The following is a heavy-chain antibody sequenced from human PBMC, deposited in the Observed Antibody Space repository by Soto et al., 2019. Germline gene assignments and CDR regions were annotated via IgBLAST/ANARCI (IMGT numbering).Heavy chain of an antibody. CDR1: GYTFTSYG. V-gene: IGHV1-18*01. D-gene: IGHD2-8*01. Sequence: QVQLVQSGAEVKKPGASVKVSCKASGYTFTSYGISWVRQAPGQGLEWMGWISGYNGNTNYAQKFQGRVALTTDTSTGTAYMELRSSRSEDTAVYYCARDGRNGGYLDYWGQGTLVTVSS. J-gene: IGHJ4*02. CDR3: ARDGRNGGYLDY. CDR2: ISGYNGNT.